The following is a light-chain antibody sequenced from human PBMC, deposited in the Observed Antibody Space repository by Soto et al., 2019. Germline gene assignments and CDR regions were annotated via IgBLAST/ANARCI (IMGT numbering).Light chain of an antibody. CDR3: QAYDNSLGVSVL. Sequence: QSVLTQPPSLSGTPGQRVTILCSGSNSNIGRNSVNWYQQLPGKAPKILMLTAIDRPLGVPDRFSGSKSGTSASLAISGLHPEDEADYYCQAYDNSLGVSVLFGGGTKLTVL. CDR1: NSNIGRNS. J-gene: IGLJ3*02. V-gene: IGLV1-44*01. CDR2: TAI.